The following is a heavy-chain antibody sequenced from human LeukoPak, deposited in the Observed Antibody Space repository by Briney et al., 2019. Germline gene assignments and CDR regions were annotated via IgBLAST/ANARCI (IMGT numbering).Heavy chain of an antibody. CDR1: GFTFSSYA. Sequence: GGSLRLSCAASGFTFSSYAMSWVRQAPGKGLEWVSTISESGANTHYAASVKGRFTISRDDSKNTLYVQMNSLRVEDTAIYYCTIQCSGSSCRLRDVWGQETRVTVFS. CDR3: TIQCSGSSCRLRDV. J-gene: IGHJ6*02. CDR2: ISESGANT. D-gene: IGHD2-15*01. V-gene: IGHV3-23*01.